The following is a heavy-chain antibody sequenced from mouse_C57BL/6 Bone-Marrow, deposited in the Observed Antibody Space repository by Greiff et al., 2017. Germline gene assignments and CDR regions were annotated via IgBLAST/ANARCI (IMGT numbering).Heavy chain of an antibody. Sequence: VQLQQSGAELVRPGASVKLSCTASGFNIKDDYMHWVKQRPEQGLEWIGWIDPENGDTEYASKFQGKATITADQSSNTAYLQLSSLTSEDTAVYYCTVDYYGSSWGFAYWGQGTLVTVSA. CDR1: GFNIKDDY. V-gene: IGHV14-4*01. CDR2: IDPENGDT. CDR3: TVDYYGSSWGFAY. J-gene: IGHJ3*01. D-gene: IGHD1-1*01.